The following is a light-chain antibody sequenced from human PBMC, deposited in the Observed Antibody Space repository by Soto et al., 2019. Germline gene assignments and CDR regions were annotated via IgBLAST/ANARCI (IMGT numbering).Light chain of an antibody. CDR2: AAS. CDR3: QQYGNSPLWT. V-gene: IGKV3-20*01. Sequence: EIVLTQSPGTLSLSPGERATLSCRASQSVSSSYLAWYQQKPGQAPRLLIYAASSRSTGIPDRFSGSGSGTDVTLTIIRLEPEDFAVYYCQQYGNSPLWTFGQGTKVEIK. CDR1: QSVSSSY. J-gene: IGKJ1*01.